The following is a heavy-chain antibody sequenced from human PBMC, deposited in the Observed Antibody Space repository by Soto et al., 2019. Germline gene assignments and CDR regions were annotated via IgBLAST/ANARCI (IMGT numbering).Heavy chain of an antibody. V-gene: IGHV1-69*04. CDR2: IIPILGIA. CDR1: GGTFSSYT. Sequence: GASVKVSCKASGGTFSSYTISWVRQAPGQGLEWMGRIIPILGIANYAQKFKGRVTITADKSTSTAYMELSSLRSEDTAVYYCARDLSPGYCSGGSCYSGALRAFDIWGQGTMVTVSS. D-gene: IGHD2-15*01. J-gene: IGHJ3*02. CDR3: ARDLSPGYCSGGSCYSGALRAFDI.